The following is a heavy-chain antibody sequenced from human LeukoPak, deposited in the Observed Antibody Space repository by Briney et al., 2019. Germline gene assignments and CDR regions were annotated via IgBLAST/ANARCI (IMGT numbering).Heavy chain of an antibody. V-gene: IGHV1-69*13. CDR2: IIPIFGTA. CDR3: ASHGRGRFLEWLSRIDY. CDR1: GGTFSSYA. D-gene: IGHD3-3*01. Sequence: SVKVSCKASGGTFSSYAISWVRQAPGQGLEWMGGIIPIFGTANYAQKFQGRVTITADESTSTAYMELSSLRAEDTAVYYCASHGRGRFLEWLSRIDYWGQGTLVTVSS. J-gene: IGHJ4*02.